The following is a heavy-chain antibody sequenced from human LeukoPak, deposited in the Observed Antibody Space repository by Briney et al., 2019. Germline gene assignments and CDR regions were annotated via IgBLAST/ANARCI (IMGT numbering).Heavy chain of an antibody. D-gene: IGHD3-22*01. CDR3: AKTVGYYYDSSGLIDY. CDR1: GYSFTSYW. Sequence: GESLKISCKGSGYSFTSYWIGWVRQMPGKGLEWMGIIYPGDSDTRYSPSFQGQVTISADKSISTAYLQWSSLKASDTAMYYCAKTVGYYYDSSGLIDYWGQGTLVTVSS. V-gene: IGHV5-51*01. J-gene: IGHJ4*02. CDR2: IYPGDSDT.